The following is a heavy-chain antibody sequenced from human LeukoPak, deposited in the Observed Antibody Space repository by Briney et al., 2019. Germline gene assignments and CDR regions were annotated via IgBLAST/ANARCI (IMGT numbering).Heavy chain of an antibody. CDR2: ISYDGSNK. D-gene: IGHD2-8*01. Sequence: PGGPLRLSCAASGFTFSSYGMHWVRQAPGKGLEWVAVISYDGSNKYYADSVKGRFTISRDNSKNTLYLQMNSLRAEDTAVYYCARDNNGDYWGQGTLVTVSS. CDR3: ARDNNGDY. J-gene: IGHJ4*02. V-gene: IGHV3-30*03. CDR1: GFTFSSYG.